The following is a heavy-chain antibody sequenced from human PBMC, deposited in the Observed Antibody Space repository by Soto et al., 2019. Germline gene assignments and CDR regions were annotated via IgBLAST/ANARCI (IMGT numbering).Heavy chain of an antibody. J-gene: IGHJ2*01. CDR3: ARPSSTSYWYFDL. V-gene: IGHV3-11*05. CDR1: GFTFSDYY. Sequence: QVQLVESGGGLVKPGGSLRLSCAASGFTFSDYYMSWIRQAPGKGLEWVSYISSSSSYTNYADSVKGRFTISRDNAKNSLYLQMNSLRAEDTAVYYCARPSSTSYWYFDLWGRSTLVTVSS. CDR2: ISSSSSYT. D-gene: IGHD2-2*01.